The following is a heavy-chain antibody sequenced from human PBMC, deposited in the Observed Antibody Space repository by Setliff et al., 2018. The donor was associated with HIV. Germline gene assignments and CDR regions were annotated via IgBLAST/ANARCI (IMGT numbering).Heavy chain of an antibody. CDR2: ISSSSTYI. V-gene: IGHV3-21*01. CDR3: TRDYAYDWNSVMDV. D-gene: IGHD1-20*01. Sequence: PGGSLRLSCAASGFTFSSYRMNWVRQAPGKGLEWVSAISSSSTYIYYADSVKGRFTISRDNAKNSLNLQMNSLRAEDTAVYYCTRDYAYDWNSVMDVWGKGTTVTVSS. J-gene: IGHJ6*03. CDR1: GFTFSSYR.